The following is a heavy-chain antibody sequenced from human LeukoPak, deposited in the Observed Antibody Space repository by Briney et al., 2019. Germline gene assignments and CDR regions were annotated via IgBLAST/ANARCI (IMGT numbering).Heavy chain of an antibody. V-gene: IGHV3-64*01. CDR3: ARRSSSWFHYFDY. Sequence: GGSLRLSCAASGFTFGNYAMHWVRQAPGKGLEYVSAISSNGGSTYYANSVKGRFTISRDNSNNTLYLQMGSLRAEDMAVYYCARRSSSWFHYFDYWGQGTLVTVSS. CDR2: ISSNGGST. D-gene: IGHD6-13*01. J-gene: IGHJ4*02. CDR1: GFTFGNYA.